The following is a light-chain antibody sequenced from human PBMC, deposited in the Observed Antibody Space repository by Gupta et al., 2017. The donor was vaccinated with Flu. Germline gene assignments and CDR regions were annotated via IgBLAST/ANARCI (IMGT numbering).Light chain of an antibody. CDR3: RQGKHGPRT. Sequence: TVGQPAASGGRASQSLGESGGNNYLSWLEQRPGQAPRRLIYKGAKREGGVTDRWRGRGAGTDVTMKMSRVEAEDVGIDYWRQGKHGPRTFGQGTKVEIK. V-gene: IGKV2-30*01. CDR2: KGA. CDR1: QSLGESGGNNY. J-gene: IGKJ1*01.